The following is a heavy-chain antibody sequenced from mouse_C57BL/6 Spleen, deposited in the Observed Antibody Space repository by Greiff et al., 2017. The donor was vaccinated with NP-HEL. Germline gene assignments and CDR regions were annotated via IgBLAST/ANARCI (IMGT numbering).Heavy chain of an antibody. CDR1: GFTFSSYA. V-gene: IGHV5-4*03. D-gene: IGHD2-3*01. J-gene: IGHJ3*01. CDR3: ARGDDGYYAWFAY. CDR2: ISDGGSYT. Sequence: EVKLVESGGGLVKPGGSLKLSCAASGFTFSSYAMSWVRQTPEKRLEWVATISDGGSYTYYPDNVKGRFTISRDNAKNNLYLQMSHLKSEDTAMYYCARGDDGYYAWFAYWGQGTLVTVSA.